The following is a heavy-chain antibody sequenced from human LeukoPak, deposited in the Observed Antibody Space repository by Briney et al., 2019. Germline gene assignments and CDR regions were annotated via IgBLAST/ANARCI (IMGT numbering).Heavy chain of an antibody. CDR1: GGSISSGDYY. CDR3: ARTSLLYDSSGSVY. V-gene: IGHV4-30-4*01. J-gene: IGHJ4*02. D-gene: IGHD3-22*01. CDR2: IYYSGST. Sequence: SETLSLTCTVSGGSISSGDYYWSWIRQPPGKGLEWIGYIYYSGSTYYNPSLKSRVTISVDTSKNQFSLKLSSVTAADTAVYYCARTSLLYDSSGSVYWGQGTLDTVSS.